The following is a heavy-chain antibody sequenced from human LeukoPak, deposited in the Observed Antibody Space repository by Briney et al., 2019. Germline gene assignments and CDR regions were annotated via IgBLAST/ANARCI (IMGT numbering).Heavy chain of an antibody. J-gene: IGHJ4*02. D-gene: IGHD4-17*01. CDR2: IWYDGSNK. CDR1: GFTFSSYG. Sequence: GGSLRLSCAASGFTFSSYGMHWVRQAPGKGLEWVAVIWYDGSNKYYADSVKGRSTISRDNPKNTLYLQMNSLRAEDTAVYYCARDGPNYGDYDYFDYWGQGTLVTVSS. V-gene: IGHV3-33*01. CDR3: ARDGPNYGDYDYFDY.